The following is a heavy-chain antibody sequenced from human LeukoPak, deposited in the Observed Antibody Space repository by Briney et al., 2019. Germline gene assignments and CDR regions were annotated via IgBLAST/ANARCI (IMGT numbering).Heavy chain of an antibody. CDR3: ARDAAAATHYYYYMDV. Sequence: PSETLSLTCTVSGGSISSGTYYWSWIRQPAGKGLEWNGRMYTSGSTNYNPSLKSRVTISVDTSKNQFSLKLTSVTAADTAVYYCARDAAAATHYYYYMDVWGKGTTVTVSS. J-gene: IGHJ6*03. V-gene: IGHV4-61*02. CDR1: GGSISSGTYY. CDR2: MYTSGST. D-gene: IGHD2-2*01.